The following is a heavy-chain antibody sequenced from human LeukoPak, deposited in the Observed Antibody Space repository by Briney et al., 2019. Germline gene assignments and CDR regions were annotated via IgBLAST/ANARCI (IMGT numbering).Heavy chain of an antibody. Sequence: GASVKVSCKASGGTFSSYAISWVRQAPGQGLEWMGRIIPILGIANYAQKFQGRVTITADKSTSTAYMELSSLRSEDTAVYYCARDPNSSSWPFDYWGQGTLVTASS. V-gene: IGHV1-69*04. D-gene: IGHD6-13*01. CDR2: IIPILGIA. CDR1: GGTFSSYA. CDR3: ARDPNSSSWPFDY. J-gene: IGHJ4*02.